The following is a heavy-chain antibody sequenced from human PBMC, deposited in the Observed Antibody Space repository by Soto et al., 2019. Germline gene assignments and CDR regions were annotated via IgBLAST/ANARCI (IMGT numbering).Heavy chain of an antibody. Sequence: EVHLVESGGGLVQPGGSLRLSCAGSGFSFSDYYIDWVRQAPGKGLAWVGRSRDKGNSYSTDYAASVKGRFTVSRDTSKNSLYLQLNSLKADDTALYYCARSIPGRTSFDSWRQGTLVTVSS. CDR3: ARSIPGRTSFDS. CDR1: GFSFSDYY. CDR2: SRDKGNSYST. J-gene: IGHJ4*02. V-gene: IGHV3-72*01. D-gene: IGHD1-1*01.